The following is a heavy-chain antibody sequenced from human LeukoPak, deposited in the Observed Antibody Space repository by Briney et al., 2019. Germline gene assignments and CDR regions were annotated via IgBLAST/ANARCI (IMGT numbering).Heavy chain of an antibody. CDR2: IYYSGST. CDR3: AREYIVVVPAAILGAFDI. Sequence: PSETLSLTCTVSGGSISSYYWSWIRQPPGKGLEWIGYIYYSGSTNYNPSLKSRVTISVDTSKNQFSLKLSSVTAADTAVYYCAREYIVVVPAAILGAFDIWGQGTMVTVSS. CDR1: GGSISSYY. J-gene: IGHJ3*02. V-gene: IGHV4-59*12. D-gene: IGHD2-2*02.